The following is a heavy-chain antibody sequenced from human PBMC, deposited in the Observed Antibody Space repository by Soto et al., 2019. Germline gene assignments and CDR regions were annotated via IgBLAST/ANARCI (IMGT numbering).Heavy chain of an antibody. CDR3: ARAWLTAGIDV. J-gene: IGHJ4*02. D-gene: IGHD1-1*01. V-gene: IGHV4-59*01. Sequence: QVRLQESGPGVVKPSETLSLSCNVSGDLISTYYWTWIRQPPGKGLEWVGNVYYTGNTHHKPSLKWLVSISVDTSKNQFSMHLTSVTAADTAVYYCARAWLTAGIDVWGQGILVTVSS. CDR2: VYYTGNT. CDR1: GDLISTYY.